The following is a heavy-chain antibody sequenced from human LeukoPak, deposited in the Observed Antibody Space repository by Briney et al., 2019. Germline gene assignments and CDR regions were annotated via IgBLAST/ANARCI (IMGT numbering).Heavy chain of an antibody. CDR1: GFTFSTYT. Sequence: GGSLRLSCAASGFTFSTYTMSWVRQAPGKGLEWVSAMSGSEDYIYYADSVKGRFTISRDNSKNTLYLQMNSLRVEDTAVYHCAKEVLNYEIPYWYFDLWGQGTLITVSS. CDR2: MSGSEDYI. V-gene: IGHV3-23*01. CDR3: AKEVLNYEIPYWYFDL. J-gene: IGHJ2*01. D-gene: IGHD3-9*01.